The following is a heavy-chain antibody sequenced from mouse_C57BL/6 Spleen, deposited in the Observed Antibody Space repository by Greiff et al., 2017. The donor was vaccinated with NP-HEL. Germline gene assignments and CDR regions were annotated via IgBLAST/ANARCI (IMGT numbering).Heavy chain of an antibody. CDR2: INPYNGDT. CDR3: ARHLQIYYGSGDYFDY. D-gene: IGHD1-1*01. V-gene: IGHV1-20*01. CDR1: GYSFTGYF. J-gene: IGHJ2*01. Sequence: VQLQQSGPELVKPGDSVKISCKASGYSFTGYFMNWVMQSHGKSLEWIGRINPYNGDTFYNQKFKGKATLTVDKSSSTAHMELRSLTSEDSAVYYCARHLQIYYGSGDYFDYWGQGTTLTVSS.